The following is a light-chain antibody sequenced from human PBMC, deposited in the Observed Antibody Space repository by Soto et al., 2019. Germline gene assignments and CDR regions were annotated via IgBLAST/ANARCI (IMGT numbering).Light chain of an antibody. CDR3: QQYNKWPLYT. J-gene: IGKJ2*01. V-gene: IGKV3-15*01. Sequence: EIVMTQSPATLSVSPGERATLSCRASQSIDSNLAWYQQKPGQAPRLLIYGASIRATGIPARFSVSGSGTEHTLTITSLQSEDVAVYYCQQYNKWPLYTFGQGTKLEIK. CDR1: QSIDSN. CDR2: GAS.